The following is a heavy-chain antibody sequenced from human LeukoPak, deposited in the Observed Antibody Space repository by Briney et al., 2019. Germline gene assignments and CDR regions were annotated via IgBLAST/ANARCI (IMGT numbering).Heavy chain of an antibody. Sequence: SETLSLTCTVSGGSIRDYYGSWIRQPPGKGLEYIGCTYSTGSTNYNPSLKSRVTISVDTSKNQLSLKLSSVTAADTAVYYCVKLQPNTGEWAFDIWGQGTMVSVSS. D-gene: IGHD1-1*01. V-gene: IGHV4-59*01. CDR1: GGSIRDYY. J-gene: IGHJ3*02. CDR2: TYSTGST. CDR3: VKLQPNTGEWAFDI.